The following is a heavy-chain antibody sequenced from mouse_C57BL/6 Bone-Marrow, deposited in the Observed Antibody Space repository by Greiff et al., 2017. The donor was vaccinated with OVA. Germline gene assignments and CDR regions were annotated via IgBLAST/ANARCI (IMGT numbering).Heavy chain of an antibody. J-gene: IGHJ3*01. V-gene: IGHV14-4*01. CDR1: GFTLKDDY. D-gene: IGHD2-2*01. CDR2: IDPENGDT. Sequence: VQLQQSGAELVRPGASVQLSCTASGFTLKDDYMHWVKQRPEQGLEWIGWIDPENGDTEYASKFQGKATITADTSSNTAYLQLSSLTSEDTAVYYCTIVMDGHDGGDWGQGTLVTVSA. CDR3: TIVMDGHDGGD.